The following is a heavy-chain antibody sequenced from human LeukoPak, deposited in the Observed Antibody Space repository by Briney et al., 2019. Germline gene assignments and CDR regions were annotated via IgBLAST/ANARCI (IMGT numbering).Heavy chain of an antibody. D-gene: IGHD1-26*01. CDR2: IWYDRSNK. Sequence: PGGSLRLSCAASGFTFSNYGMHWVRQAPGKGLEWVALIWYDRSNKYYADSVRGRFTISRDNSKNTLYLQMKSLRVEDTAVYYCARAGVGAIYYFDYWGQGTLVTVSS. CDR1: GFTFSNYG. V-gene: IGHV3-33*01. J-gene: IGHJ4*02. CDR3: ARAGVGAIYYFDY.